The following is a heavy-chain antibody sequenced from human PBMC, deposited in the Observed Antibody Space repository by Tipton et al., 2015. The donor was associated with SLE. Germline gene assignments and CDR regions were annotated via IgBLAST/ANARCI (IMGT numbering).Heavy chain of an antibody. CDR1: GFTFSSYW. CDR2: IKQDGSEK. J-gene: IGHJ3*02. D-gene: IGHD2-2*02. Sequence: SLRLSCAASGFTFSSYWMSWVRQAPGKGLEWVANIKQDGSEKYYVDSVKGRFTISRGNAKNSLYLQMNSLRAEDTAVYYCARVGLGYCSSTSCYTDAFDIWGQGTMVTVSS. CDR3: ARVGLGYCSSTSCYTDAFDI. V-gene: IGHV3-7*01.